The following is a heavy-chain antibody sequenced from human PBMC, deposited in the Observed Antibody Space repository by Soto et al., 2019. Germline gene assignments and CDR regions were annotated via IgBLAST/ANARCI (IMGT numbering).Heavy chain of an antibody. CDR3: ARVPLFDTWYFDY. Sequence: QVQLVESGGGVVQPGRSLRLSCAASGFSVSTHVIHWVRQAPGKGLEWVAVLWYDGSREYYADSVKGRFTISRDSSKNTMCLQINSLRAEDTAVYYCARVPLFDTWYFDYWGQGTLAIVSS. J-gene: IGHJ4*02. CDR2: LWYDGSRE. D-gene: IGHD2-2*02. CDR1: GFSVSTHV. V-gene: IGHV3-33*01.